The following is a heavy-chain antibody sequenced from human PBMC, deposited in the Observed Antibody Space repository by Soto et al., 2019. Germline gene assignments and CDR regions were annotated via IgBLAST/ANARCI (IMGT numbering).Heavy chain of an antibody. V-gene: IGHV3-23*01. CDR2: ISGSGGST. CDR1: GFTFSSYA. CDR3: AKGVRSYYYYDMDV. D-gene: IGHD3-22*01. J-gene: IGHJ6*02. Sequence: GGSLRLSCAASGFTFSSYAMTWVRQAPGKGLEWVSGISGSGGSTYYADSVKGRFTISRDNSKNTMYLQMNSLRAEDTAVYYCAKGVRSYYYYDMDVWGQGTTVTVSS.